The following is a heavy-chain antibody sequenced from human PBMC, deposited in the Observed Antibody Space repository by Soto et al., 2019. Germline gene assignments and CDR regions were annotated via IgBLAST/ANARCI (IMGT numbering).Heavy chain of an antibody. V-gene: IGHV4-38-2*01. D-gene: IGHD5-18*01. CDR2: LYHSGST. Sequence: WSWIRQPPGKGLEWIGSLYHSGSTSYNPSLKSRVTISVDTSKNQFSLKLTSVTAADTAVYYCARMYGYSYGYLDYWGQGTQVTVSS. CDR3: ARMYGYSYGYLDY. J-gene: IGHJ4*02.